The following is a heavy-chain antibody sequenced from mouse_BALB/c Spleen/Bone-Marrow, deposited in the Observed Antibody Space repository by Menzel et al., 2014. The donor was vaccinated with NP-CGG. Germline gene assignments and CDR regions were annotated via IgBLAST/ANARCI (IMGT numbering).Heavy chain of an antibody. CDR1: GFSLTSYG. CDR3: ARGSYYEGAMDY. Sequence: VQGVESGPGLVAPSQSLSITCTVSGFSLTSYGVHWVRQPPGKVLEWLGVIWAGGSTNYNSALMSRLSISKGNSKSQVLLKMNSLQTDDTAMYYCARGSYYEGAMDYWGQGTSVTVSS. J-gene: IGHJ4*01. D-gene: IGHD1-1*01. CDR2: IWAGGST. V-gene: IGHV2-9*02.